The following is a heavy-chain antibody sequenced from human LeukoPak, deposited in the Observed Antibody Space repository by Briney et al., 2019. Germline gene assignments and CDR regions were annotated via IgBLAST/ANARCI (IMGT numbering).Heavy chain of an antibody. CDR3: ARDVGYSYGYNWFDP. V-gene: IGHV4-61*02. CDR1: GGSISSGSYY. D-gene: IGHD5-18*01. Sequence: SETLSLTCTVSGGSISSGSYYWSWIRQPAGKGLEWIGRIYTSGSTNYNPSLKSRVTISVDTSKNQFSLKLSSVTAADTAVCYCARDVGYSYGYNWFDPWGQGTLVTVSS. CDR2: IYTSGST. J-gene: IGHJ5*02.